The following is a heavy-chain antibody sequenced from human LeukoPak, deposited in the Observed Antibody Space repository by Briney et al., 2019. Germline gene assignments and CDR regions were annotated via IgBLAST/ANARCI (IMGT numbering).Heavy chain of an antibody. CDR2: ISYDGSNK. CDR1: GFTFSSYA. CDR3: ARGATGICFDY. Sequence: GGSLRLSCAASGFTFSSYAMHWVSQAPGKGLEWVAVISYDGSNKYYADSVKGRFTISRDNSKNTLYLQMNSLRAEDTAVYYCARGATGICFDYWGQGTLVTVSS. V-gene: IGHV3-30-3*01. J-gene: IGHJ4*02. D-gene: IGHD1-1*01.